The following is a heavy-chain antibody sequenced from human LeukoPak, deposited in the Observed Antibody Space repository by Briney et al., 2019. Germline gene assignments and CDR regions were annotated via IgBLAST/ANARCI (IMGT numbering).Heavy chain of an antibody. CDR3: ARGAYSSSRNDY. D-gene: IGHD6-13*01. CDR1: GFTHSSYS. V-gene: IGHV3-48*01. J-gene: IGHJ4*02. CDR2: ISRSSTTI. Sequence: GGSLRLSCAASGFTHSSYSMNWVRQAPGKGLDWVSYISRSSTTIYYADSVKGRFTISRDNAKNSLYLQMNSLRAEDTAVYYCARGAYSSSRNDYWGQGTLVTVSS.